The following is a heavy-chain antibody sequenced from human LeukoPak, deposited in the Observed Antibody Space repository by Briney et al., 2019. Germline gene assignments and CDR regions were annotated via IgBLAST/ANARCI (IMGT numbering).Heavy chain of an antibody. CDR3: ARGQMKGTYYDFWSGYYFGY. Sequence: SETLSLTCTVSGDSISSSSSYWGWIRQPPGEGLEWIGRIYTSGSTNYNPSLKSRVTMSVDTSKNQFSLKLSSVTAADTAVYYCARGQMKGTYYDFWSGYYFGYWGQGTLVTVSS. CDR2: IYTSGST. CDR1: GDSISSSSSY. J-gene: IGHJ4*02. V-gene: IGHV4-39*07. D-gene: IGHD3-3*01.